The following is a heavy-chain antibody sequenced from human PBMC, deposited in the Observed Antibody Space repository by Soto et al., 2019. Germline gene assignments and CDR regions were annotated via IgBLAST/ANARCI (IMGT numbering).Heavy chain of an antibody. CDR2: IIPIFGTA. CDR3: ARDVSSPYSSSWYAGMDV. V-gene: IGHV1-69*13. CDR1: GGTFSSYA. J-gene: IGHJ6*02. Sequence: GASVKVSCKASGGTFSSYAISWVRQAPGQGLEWMGGIIPIFGTANYAQKFQGRVTITADESTSTAYMELSSLRSEDTAVFYCARDVSSPYSSSWYAGMDVWGQGTTVTAP. D-gene: IGHD6-13*01.